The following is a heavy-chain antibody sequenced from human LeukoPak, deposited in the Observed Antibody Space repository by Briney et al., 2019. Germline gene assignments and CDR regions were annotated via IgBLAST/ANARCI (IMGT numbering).Heavy chain of an antibody. CDR3: ARWDPTYDIAASGTSNYY. CDR2: INPNSGGT. V-gene: IGHV1-2*02. J-gene: IGHJ4*02. D-gene: IGHD6-13*01. Sequence: ASVKVSRKASGYTFTDYYMHWVRQAPGQGLEWMGWINPNSGGTNYAQKFQGRVTMTRDTSISTAYMELSRLRSDDTAVYYCARWDPTYDIAASGTSNYYWGQGTLVTVSS. CDR1: GYTFTDYY.